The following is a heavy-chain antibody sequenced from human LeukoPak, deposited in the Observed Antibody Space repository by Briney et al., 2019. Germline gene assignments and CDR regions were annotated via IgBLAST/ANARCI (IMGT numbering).Heavy chain of an antibody. CDR1: GGSIRSYQ. J-gene: IGHJ2*01. D-gene: IGHD2-15*01. CDR2: VTHSGST. V-gene: IGHV4-59*01. CDR3: AREGFCSGGSCHSGRWYFDL. Sequence: SETLSLTCTVSGGSIRSYQWSWIRQPPGKGLEWIGYVTHSGSTNYNPSLKSRITTSTDTSKNQLSLTMTSVTAGDTAMYYCAREGFCSGGSCHSGRWYFDLWGRGTLVTVSS.